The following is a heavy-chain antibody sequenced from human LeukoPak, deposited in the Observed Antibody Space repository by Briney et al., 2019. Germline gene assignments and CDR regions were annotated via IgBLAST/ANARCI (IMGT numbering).Heavy chain of an antibody. CDR2: ISSSGSTI. D-gene: IGHD1-26*01. V-gene: IGHV3-11*04. CDR1: GFTFSDYY. CDR3: ASSGGATTDYYYMDV. Sequence: GGSLRLSCAASGFTFSDYYMSWIRQVPGKGLEWVSYISSSGSTIYYADSVKGRFTISRDNAKNSLYLQMNSLRAEDTAVYYCASSGGATTDYYYMDVWGKGTTVTVSS. J-gene: IGHJ6*03.